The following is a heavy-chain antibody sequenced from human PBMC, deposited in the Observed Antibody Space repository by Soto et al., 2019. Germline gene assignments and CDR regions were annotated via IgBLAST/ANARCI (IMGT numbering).Heavy chain of an antibody. CDR2: INAGNGNT. CDR3: ARTYYDILSFDP. V-gene: IGHV1-3*01. D-gene: IGHD3-9*01. Sequence: SRYTFTNHSMDSAGQAPGQMLEWMGWINAGNGNTKYSQKFQGRVTITRDTSASTAYMELSSLRSEDTAVYYCARTYYDILSFDPWGQGTLVTVSS. CDR1: RYTFTNHS. J-gene: IGHJ5*02.